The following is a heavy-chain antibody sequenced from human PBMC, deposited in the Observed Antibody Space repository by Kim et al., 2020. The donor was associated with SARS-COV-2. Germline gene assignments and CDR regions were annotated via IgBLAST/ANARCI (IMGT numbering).Heavy chain of an antibody. CDR2: IDPSDSYT. J-gene: IGHJ4*02. Sequence: GESLKISCKGSGYSFTSYWISWVRQMPGKGLEWMGRIDPSDSYTNYSPSFQGHVTISADKSISTAYLQWSSLKASDTAMYYCARQTFRSYYDSSGYYPTAFDYWGQGTLVTVSS. CDR1: GYSFTSYW. V-gene: IGHV5-10-1*01. D-gene: IGHD3-22*01. CDR3: ARQTFRSYYDSSGYYPTAFDY.